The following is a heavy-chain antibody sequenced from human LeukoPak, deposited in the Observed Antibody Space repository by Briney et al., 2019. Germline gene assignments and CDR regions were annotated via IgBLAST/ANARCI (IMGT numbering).Heavy chain of an antibody. Sequence: SGTLSLTCAVSGGSISSSNWWSWVRQPPGKGLEWIGEIYHSGSTNYNPSLKSRVTISVDKSKNQFSLKLSSVTAADTAVYYCASFSYGDYTPTYNWFDPWGQGTLVTVSS. CDR2: IYHSGST. V-gene: IGHV4-4*02. CDR3: ASFSYGDYTPTYNWFDP. D-gene: IGHD4-17*01. J-gene: IGHJ5*02. CDR1: GGSISSSNW.